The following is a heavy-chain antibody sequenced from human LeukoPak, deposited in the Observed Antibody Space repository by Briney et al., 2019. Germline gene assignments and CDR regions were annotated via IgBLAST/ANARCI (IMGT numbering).Heavy chain of an antibody. Sequence: ASVKVSCKIFGYSLTQLSLHWVRQAPGKGLEWMGGFDREDGGTMYAQTLRGRVIMTEDTSTDTAYMELSSLRSDDTAIYYCATGGLIKNTFMIRGVKPLDSWGQGTLVVVSS. J-gene: IGHJ4*02. CDR3: ATGGLIKNTFMIRGVKPLDS. D-gene: IGHD3-10*01. CDR2: FDREDGGT. CDR1: GYSLTQLS. V-gene: IGHV1-24*01.